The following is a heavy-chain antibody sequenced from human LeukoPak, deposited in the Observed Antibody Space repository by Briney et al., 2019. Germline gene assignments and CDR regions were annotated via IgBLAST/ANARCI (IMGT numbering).Heavy chain of an antibody. CDR1: GFTFSSYS. J-gene: IGHJ5*02. D-gene: IGHD3-10*01. V-gene: IGHV3-48*04. CDR3: ARDPMVRGVRVNWFDP. CDR2: ISSSSSTI. Sequence: GGSLRLSCAASGFTFSSYSMNWVRQAPGKGLEWVSYISSSSSTIYYADSVKGRFTISRDNAKSSLYLQMNSPRAEDTAVYYCARDPMVRGVRVNWFDPWGQGTLVTVSS.